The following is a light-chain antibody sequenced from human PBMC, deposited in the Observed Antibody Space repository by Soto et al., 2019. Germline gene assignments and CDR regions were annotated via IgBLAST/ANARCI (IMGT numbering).Light chain of an antibody. CDR3: QQYYSYPP. CDR1: QGISSY. V-gene: IGKV1-8*01. J-gene: IGKJ4*01. Sequence: AIRMTQSPSSFYASTGDRVTITCPASQGISSYLAWYQQKPGNAPKLLIYAASTLQTWVPASFSGSGSATDFTHTLRCLQPEGCASYYCQQYYSYPPLGGGTQVEL. CDR2: AAS.